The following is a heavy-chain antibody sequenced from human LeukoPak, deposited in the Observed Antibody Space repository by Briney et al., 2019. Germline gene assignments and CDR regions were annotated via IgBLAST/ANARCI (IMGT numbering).Heavy chain of an antibody. CDR1: GGSFSGYY. J-gene: IGHJ4*02. Sequence: SETLSLTCAVYGGSFSGYYWTWIRQPPGKGLEWIGEISHSGSTNYNPSLKSRVTMSVDTSKNRFSLKLSSVTAADTAVYYCARGPLGQQPSFDFWGQGTLVTVSS. V-gene: IGHV4-34*01. CDR2: ISHSGST. D-gene: IGHD6-13*01. CDR3: ARGPLGQQPSFDF.